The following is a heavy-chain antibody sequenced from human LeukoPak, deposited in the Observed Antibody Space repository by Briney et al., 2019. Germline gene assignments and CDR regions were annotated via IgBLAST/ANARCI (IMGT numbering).Heavy chain of an antibody. D-gene: IGHD3-9*01. J-gene: IGHJ4*02. CDR3: ARAHTDYDILTGYYEFDY. Sequence: GASVKVSCKASGYTFTGYYMHWVRQAPGQGLEWMGWINPNSGGTNYAQKFQGRVTMTRDTSISTAYMELSRLRSDDTAVYYCARAHTDYDILTGYYEFDYWGQGTLVTVSS. V-gene: IGHV1-2*02. CDR1: GYTFTGYY. CDR2: INPNSGGT.